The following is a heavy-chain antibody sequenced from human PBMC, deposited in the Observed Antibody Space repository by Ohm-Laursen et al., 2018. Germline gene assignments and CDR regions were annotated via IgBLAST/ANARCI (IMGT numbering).Heavy chain of an antibody. CDR2: IYYSGST. V-gene: IGHV4-59*01. CDR1: GGSISSYY. CDR3: ARGYFYDNSGYPDSFDY. D-gene: IGHD3-22*01. J-gene: IGHJ4*02. Sequence: SETLSLTCTVSGGSISSYYWSWIRQPPGKGLEWIGYIYYSGSTSYNPSLKSRVTISLDTSKNQFSLKLNSVTAADTAVYYCARGYFYDNSGYPDSFDYWGQGTLVTVSS.